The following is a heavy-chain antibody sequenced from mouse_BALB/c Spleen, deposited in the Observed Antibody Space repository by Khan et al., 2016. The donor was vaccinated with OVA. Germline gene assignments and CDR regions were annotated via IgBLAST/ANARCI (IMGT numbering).Heavy chain of an antibody. CDR3: GRDAGRN. Sequence: EVQLQQSGPELVKPGASVKISCKTSGYTFTEYTLHWVKQSHGKSLEWIGVINPKNGVTSYNQKFKGKATVTVDKSSSTAYMEFRSLTSEDSAVYYCGRDAGRNWGQRTSVTVSS. V-gene: IGHV1-18*01. CDR1: GYTFTEYT. J-gene: IGHJ4*01. CDR2: INPKNGVT. D-gene: IGHD3-3*01.